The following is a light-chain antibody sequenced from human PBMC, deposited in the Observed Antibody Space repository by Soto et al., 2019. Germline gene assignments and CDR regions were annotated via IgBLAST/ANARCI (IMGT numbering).Light chain of an antibody. V-gene: IGKV1-39*01. CDR2: AAS. CDR3: QQSYTTPRT. Sequence: DIQMTQSPSSLSASVGDRVSVTCRASQRISTFLNWYQQRPGEAPKLLIYAASSLQSGVPSRFSGSGSGADFTLTIVSLQPEDFATYYCQQSYTTPRTFGQGTKVDVK. CDR1: QRISTF. J-gene: IGKJ1*01.